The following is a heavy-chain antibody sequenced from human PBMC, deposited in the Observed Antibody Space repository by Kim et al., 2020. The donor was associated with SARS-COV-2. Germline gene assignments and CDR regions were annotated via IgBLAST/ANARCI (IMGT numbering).Heavy chain of an antibody. D-gene: IGHD3-22*01. CDR2: INHSGST. J-gene: IGHJ3*02. Sequence: SETLSLTCAVYGGSFSGYYWSWIRQPPGKGLEWIGEINHSGSTNYNPSLKSRVTISVDTSKNQFSLKLSSVTAADTAVYYCARGGYYDSSDAFDIWGQGTMVTVSS. V-gene: IGHV4-34*01. CDR3: ARGGYYDSSDAFDI. CDR1: GGSFSGYY.